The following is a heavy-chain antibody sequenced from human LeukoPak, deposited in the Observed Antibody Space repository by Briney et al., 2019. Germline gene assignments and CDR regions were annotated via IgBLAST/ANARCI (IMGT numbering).Heavy chain of an antibody. CDR3: ANPGYDILTGYEPIDY. V-gene: IGHV3-30*02. D-gene: IGHD3-9*01. CDR1: GFTFSSYA. Sequence: PGESLRLSCAASGFTFSSYAMHWVRQAPGKGLEWVAFIRYDGSNKYYADSVKDRFTISRDNSKNTLYLQMNSLRAEDTAVYYCANPGYDILTGYEPIDYWGQGTLVTVSS. CDR2: IRYDGSNK. J-gene: IGHJ4*02.